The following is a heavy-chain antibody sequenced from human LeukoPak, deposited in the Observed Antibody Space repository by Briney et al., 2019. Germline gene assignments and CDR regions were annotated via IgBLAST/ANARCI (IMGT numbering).Heavy chain of an antibody. J-gene: IGHJ4*02. V-gene: IGHV4-34*01. CDR1: GGSFSGYY. D-gene: IGHD1-26*01. CDR3: VRDREGGNYLLDY. CDR2: INHSGST. Sequence: PSETLSFTCAVYGGSFSGYYWSWIRQPPGKGLEWIGEINHSGSTNYNPSLKSRVTISLDTSKNQFSLKLSSVTAADTAVYYCVRDREGGNYLLDYWGQGTLVTVSS.